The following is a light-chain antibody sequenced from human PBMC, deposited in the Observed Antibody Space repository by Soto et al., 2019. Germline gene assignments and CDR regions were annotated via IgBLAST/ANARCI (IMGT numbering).Light chain of an antibody. CDR2: DAS. CDR3: QHRSNWPSVT. J-gene: IGKJ4*01. Sequence: EVVLTQSPATLSLSPGNRATLSCRASQSVSSSLAWYQHLPGQAPRLLIYDASSRATGIPARFSGSGSGRNFTLSISSLEPEDFAVYYCQHRSNWPSVTFGGGTKLEIK. CDR1: QSVSSS. V-gene: IGKV3-11*02.